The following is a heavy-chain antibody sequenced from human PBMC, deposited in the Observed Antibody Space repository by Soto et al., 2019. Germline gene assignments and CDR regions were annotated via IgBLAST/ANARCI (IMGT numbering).Heavy chain of an antibody. D-gene: IGHD1-26*01. J-gene: IGHJ4*02. CDR2: ISGSGGST. V-gene: IGHV3-23*01. Sequence: EVQLLESGGGLVQPGGSLRLSCAASGFTFSSYAMSWVRQAPGKGLEWVSAISGSGGSTYYADSVKSRFTISRDNSKNTLYLQMNSLRAEDTAVYYCANLIVGANRGHDYWGQGTLVTVSS. CDR3: ANLIVGANRGHDY. CDR1: GFTFSSYA.